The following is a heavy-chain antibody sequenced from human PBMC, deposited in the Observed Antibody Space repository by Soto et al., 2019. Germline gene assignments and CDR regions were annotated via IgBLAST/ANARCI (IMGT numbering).Heavy chain of an antibody. CDR1: GFTFISYS. D-gene: IGHD6-19*01. V-gene: IGHV3-21*01. J-gene: IGHJ4*01. Sequence: GGSLRLPCAASGFTFISYSMNWVRQAPGKGLEWVSSISSSSSYIYYADSVKGRFTISRDNAKNSLYLQMNSLRAEDTAVYYCARDYGSGWCDYWGQGTMVTVSS. CDR2: ISSSSSYI. CDR3: ARDYGSGWCDY.